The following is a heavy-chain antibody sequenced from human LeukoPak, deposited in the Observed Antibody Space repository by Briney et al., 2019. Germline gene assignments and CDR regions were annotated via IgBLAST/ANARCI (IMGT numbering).Heavy chain of an antibody. J-gene: IGHJ4*02. CDR1: GFTFSSYA. V-gene: IGHV3-30*09. Sequence: PGGSLRLSCAASGFTFSSYAIHWVCQAPGKGLEWVAVISYDGSNKYHADSVKGRFAISRDNSKNTLYLQMNSLRAEDTAVYYCARDPHFDYGDYTFFDYWGQGTLVTVSS. CDR3: ARDPHFDYGDYTFFDY. CDR2: ISYDGSNK. D-gene: IGHD4-17*01.